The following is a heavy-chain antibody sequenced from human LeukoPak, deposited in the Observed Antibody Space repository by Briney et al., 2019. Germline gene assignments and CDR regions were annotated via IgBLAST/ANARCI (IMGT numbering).Heavy chain of an antibody. D-gene: IGHD3-22*01. Sequence: GASVTVSCKASGGTFSSYAISWVRQAPGQGLEWMGGIIPIFGTANYAQKFQGRVTITADESTSTAYMELSSLRSEDTAVYYCASYYYDSSGYYGQTWYFDYWGQGTLVTVSS. J-gene: IGHJ4*02. V-gene: IGHV1-69*13. CDR1: GGTFSSYA. CDR3: ASYYYDSSGYYGQTWYFDY. CDR2: IIPIFGTA.